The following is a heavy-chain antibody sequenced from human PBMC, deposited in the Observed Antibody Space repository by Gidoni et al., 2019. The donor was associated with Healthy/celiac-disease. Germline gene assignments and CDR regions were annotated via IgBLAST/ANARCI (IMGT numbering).Heavy chain of an antibody. CDR2: ISYDGSNK. D-gene: IGHD5-12*01. CDR3: ARDRRVRGYSGYPAGDAYWFDP. CDR1: GFPLSSYA. J-gene: IGHJ5*02. Sequence: QVQLVESGGGVVQPGRSLRLSCAASGFPLSSYAMHWVRQAPGKGLEWVAVISYDGSNKYYADSVKGRFTISRDNSKNTLYLQMNSLRAEDTAVYYCARDRRVRGYSGYPAGDAYWFDPWGQGTLVTVSS. V-gene: IGHV3-30-3*01.